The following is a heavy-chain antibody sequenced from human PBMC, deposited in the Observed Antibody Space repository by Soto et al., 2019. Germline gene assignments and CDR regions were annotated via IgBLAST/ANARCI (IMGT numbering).Heavy chain of an antibody. J-gene: IGHJ4*02. CDR3: ARVESASWLDS. CDR1: GDSVSNGAYY. D-gene: IGHD2-2*01. V-gene: IGHV4-31*03. Sequence: QVQLQESGPGLVKPSQTLSLTCTVSGDSVSNGAYYRSWIRQPPGKGLEWIGYIFYSGDTQYNPSLRSRLTISVDTSQNQFSLKLSSVTVADTAVYFCARVESASWLDSWGQGTLVTVSS. CDR2: IFYSGDT.